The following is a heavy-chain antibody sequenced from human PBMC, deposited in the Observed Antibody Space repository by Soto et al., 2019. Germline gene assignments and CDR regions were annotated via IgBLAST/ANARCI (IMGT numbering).Heavy chain of an antibody. CDR2: IYYSGTT. CDR3: ATVRSRWNIDY. CDR1: GGSIRSDDHY. D-gene: IGHD6-13*01. Sequence: QVQLQESGPGLVKPSQPLSLTSIVSGGSIRSDDHYWSWIRQPPGKGLQCIGYIYYSGTTHSNPSLKSRLFISLDTSQNPCSLQLTSVTAADTAGDYCATVRSRWNIDYGGQGTLVTVSS. J-gene: IGHJ4*02. V-gene: IGHV4-30-4*01.